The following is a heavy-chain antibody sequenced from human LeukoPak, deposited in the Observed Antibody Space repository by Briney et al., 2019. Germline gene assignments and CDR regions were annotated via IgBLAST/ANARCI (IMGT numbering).Heavy chain of an antibody. V-gene: IGHV3-33*01. Sequence: GGSLRLSCAASGFTFRSYGMHWVRQAPGKGLERVAVIWYDGSNKYYADSVKGRLTISRDNSKNTLYLQMNSLRAEDTAVYYCARDPYGSGSTSFDIWGQGTMVTVSS. CDR2: IWYDGSNK. CDR3: ARDPYGSGSTSFDI. CDR1: GFTFRSYG. J-gene: IGHJ3*02. D-gene: IGHD3-10*01.